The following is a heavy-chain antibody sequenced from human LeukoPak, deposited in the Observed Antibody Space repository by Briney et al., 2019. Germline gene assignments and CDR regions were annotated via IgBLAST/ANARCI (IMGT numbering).Heavy chain of an antibody. CDR3: ARDPGIAAAGTWSY. CDR2: IGAYNGNT. Sequence: ASVKVSCKASGYTFTSDGISWVRQAPGQGLEWVGWIGAYNGNTNYAQKLQGRVTMTTDTSTSTAYMELRSLRSDDTAVYYCARDPGIAAAGTWSYWGQGTLVTVSS. J-gene: IGHJ4*02. CDR1: GYTFTSDG. D-gene: IGHD6-13*01. V-gene: IGHV1-18*04.